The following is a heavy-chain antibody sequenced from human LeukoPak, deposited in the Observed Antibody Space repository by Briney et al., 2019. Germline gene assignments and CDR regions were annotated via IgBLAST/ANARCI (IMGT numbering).Heavy chain of an antibody. Sequence: ASVNVSCKASGYTFTIYYMHWVRQAPGQGLEWMGIINPSGGSTSYAQKFQGRVTMTRDTSTSTVYMELSSLRSEDTAVYYCARDFRGSLWYSSSPGSYYFDYWGQGTLVTVSS. J-gene: IGHJ4*02. CDR2: INPSGGST. D-gene: IGHD6-6*01. CDR3: ARDFRGSLWYSSSPGSYYFDY. CDR1: GYTFTIYY. V-gene: IGHV1-46*01.